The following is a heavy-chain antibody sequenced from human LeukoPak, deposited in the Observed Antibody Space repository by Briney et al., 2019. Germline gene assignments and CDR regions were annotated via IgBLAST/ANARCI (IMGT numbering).Heavy chain of an antibody. CDR3: ERLVQIGGDCSYFDY. V-gene: IGHV4-39*01. Sequence: SETLSLTCTVSGGSISSSSYYWGWIRQPPGKGLEWIGRIYYSGSTYYNPSLKSRVTISVDTSKDQFSLKLSSVTAADTALYYCERLVQIGGDCSYFDYWGQGTLVTVSS. CDR1: GGSISSSSYY. D-gene: IGHD2-21*02. CDR2: IYYSGST. J-gene: IGHJ4*02.